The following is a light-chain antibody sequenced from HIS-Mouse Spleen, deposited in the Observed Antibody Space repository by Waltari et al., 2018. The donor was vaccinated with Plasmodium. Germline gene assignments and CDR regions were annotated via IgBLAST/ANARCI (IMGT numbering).Light chain of an antibody. V-gene: IGKV3-20*01. CDR3: QQYGSSPYT. CDR2: GAS. CDR1: QSVSSSY. J-gene: IGKJ2*01. Sequence: EIVLTQSPGTLSLSPGERATLPCRASQSVSSSYLALYQQKPGKAPRLLIYGASSRATGIPDRFSGSGSGTDFTLTISRLEPEDFAVYYCQQYGSSPYTFGQGTKLEIK.